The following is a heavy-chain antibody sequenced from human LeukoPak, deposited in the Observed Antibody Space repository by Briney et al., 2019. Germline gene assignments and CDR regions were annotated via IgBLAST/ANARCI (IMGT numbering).Heavy chain of an antibody. V-gene: IGHV3-23*01. CDR2: ISGSGGST. CDR3: AKTREYYYYYYMDV. D-gene: IGHD2-2*01. CDR1: GFTFCSYA. J-gene: IGHJ6*03. Sequence: HAGGSLRLSCAASGFTFCSYALSWVRQAPGKGLEWVSAISGSGGSTYYADSVKGRFTISRDNSKNTLYLQMNSLRAQDTAVYYCAKTREYYYYYYMDVWGKGTTVTVSS.